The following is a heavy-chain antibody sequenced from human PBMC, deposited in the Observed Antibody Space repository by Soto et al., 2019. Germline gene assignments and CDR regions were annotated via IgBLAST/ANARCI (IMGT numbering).Heavy chain of an antibody. CDR1: GGSFKSGSYS. V-gene: IGHV4-61*01. CDR3: ARDFAYFDS. J-gene: IGHJ4*02. Sequence: QVQLQESGPGLVKPSETLSLTCTVSGGSFKSGSYSWSWIRQPPGKGLEWIGYVYHTGRTSYNPSLKRRVSISMDTSKNQFSLNLDSVTAADTAVYFCARDFAYFDSWGQATLVTVAS. CDR2: VYHTGRT. D-gene: IGHD3-3*01.